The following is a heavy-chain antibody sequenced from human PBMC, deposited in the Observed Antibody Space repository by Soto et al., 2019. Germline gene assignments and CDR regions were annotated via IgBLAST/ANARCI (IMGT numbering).Heavy chain of an antibody. CDR2: IIPIFGTA. CDR1: GGTFSSYA. Sequence: SVKVSCKASGGTFSSYAISWVRQAPGQGLEWMGGIIPIFGTANYAQKFQGRVTITADESTSTAYMELSSLRSEDTAVYYCARGYYYGSNGYSFDYWGQGTLVTVSS. J-gene: IGHJ4*02. V-gene: IGHV1-69*13. D-gene: IGHD3-22*01. CDR3: ARGYYYGSNGYSFDY.